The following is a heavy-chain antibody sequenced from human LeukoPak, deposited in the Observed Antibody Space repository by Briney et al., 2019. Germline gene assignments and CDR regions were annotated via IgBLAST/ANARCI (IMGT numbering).Heavy chain of an antibody. J-gene: IGHJ5*02. CDR1: GFTFSSNG. D-gene: IGHD3-10*01. Sequence: PGGSLRLSCVASGFTFSSNGMHWVRQAPGKGLEWVTFIQYDGSKKYYADSVKGRFTISRDNSKNTLYLEMNSLRAEDTAVYYCARDPLWFGELSQPWGQGTLVTVSS. CDR2: IQYDGSKK. CDR3: ARDPLWFGELSQP. V-gene: IGHV3-30*02.